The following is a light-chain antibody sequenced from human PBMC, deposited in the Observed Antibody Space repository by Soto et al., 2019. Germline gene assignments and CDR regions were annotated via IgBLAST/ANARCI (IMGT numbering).Light chain of an antibody. CDR3: QQYGYSPYT. CDR2: DAS. CDR1: QNVTGSY. J-gene: IGKJ2*01. V-gene: IGKV3D-20*01. Sequence: PGERATLSCGASQNVTGSYLAWYQQKPGLAPRLLIYDASSRATGIPDRFSGSGSGTDFTLTISRLEPEDCAVYYWQQYGYSPYTFGQGTKLEIK.